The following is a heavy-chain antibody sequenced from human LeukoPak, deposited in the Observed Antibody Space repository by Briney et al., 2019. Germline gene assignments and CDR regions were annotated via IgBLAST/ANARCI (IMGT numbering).Heavy chain of an antibody. CDR3: AKDAWRSSGYDEESDY. CDR2: ISGSGGST. CDR1: GFTFSSYA. Sequence: GGSLRLSCAASGFTFSSYAMSWVRQAPGKGLEWVSAISGSGGSTYSADSVKGRFPISRDNSKNTLYLQMNSLRAEDTAVYYCAKDAWRSSGYDEESDYWGQGTLVTVSS. J-gene: IGHJ4*02. V-gene: IGHV3-23*01. D-gene: IGHD3-22*01.